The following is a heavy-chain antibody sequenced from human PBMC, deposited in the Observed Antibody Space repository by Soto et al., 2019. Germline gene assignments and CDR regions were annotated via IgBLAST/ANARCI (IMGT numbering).Heavy chain of an antibody. J-gene: IGHJ4*02. Sequence: PLETLSLTCAVYGGSFSGYDWSWIRQPPGKGLEWIGEINHSGSTNYNPSLKSRVTISVDTSKNQFSLKLSSVTAADTAVYYCARAMEDIVVVVAATPLAFDYWGQGTLVTVSS. V-gene: IGHV4-34*01. CDR3: ARAMEDIVVVVAATPLAFDY. CDR1: GGSFSGYD. CDR2: INHSGST. D-gene: IGHD2-15*01.